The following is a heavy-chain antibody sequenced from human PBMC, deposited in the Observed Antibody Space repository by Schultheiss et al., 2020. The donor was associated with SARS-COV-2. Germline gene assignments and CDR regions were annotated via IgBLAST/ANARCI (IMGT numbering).Heavy chain of an antibody. V-gene: IGHV4-38-2*02. CDR1: GYSISSGYY. CDR3: ARVGSSWYVWFDP. J-gene: IGHJ5*02. D-gene: IGHD6-13*01. CDR2: IYYSGST. Sequence: SETLSLTCTVSGYSISSGYYWGWIRQPPGKGLEWIGYIYYSGSTYYNPSLKSRVTISVDTSKNQFSLKLSSVTAADTAVYYCARVGSSWYVWFDPWGQGILVTVSS.